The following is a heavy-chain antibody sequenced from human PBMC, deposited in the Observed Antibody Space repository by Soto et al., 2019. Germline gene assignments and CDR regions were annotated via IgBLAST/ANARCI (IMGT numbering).Heavy chain of an antibody. D-gene: IGHD4-17*01. J-gene: IGHJ5*02. CDR1: GFSLTTGGAG. V-gene: IGHV2-5*01. CDR2: IYWNDDS. CDR3: AHRGYGDYPRDNWFDP. Sequence: QITLKESGPTLVKPTQTLTLTCTFSGFSLTTGGAGVGWIRQPPGKALEWLALIYWNDDSRYSPSLNSRLTITKDTSQNQVVLRMTNMDPVDTATYYCAHRGYGDYPRDNWFDPWGQGILVIVSS.